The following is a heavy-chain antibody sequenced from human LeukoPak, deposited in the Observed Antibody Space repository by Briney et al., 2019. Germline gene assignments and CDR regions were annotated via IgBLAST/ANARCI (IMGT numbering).Heavy chain of an antibody. CDR1: GGTFISYA. Sequence: ASVKVSCKASGGTFISYAISWVRQAPGQGLEWMGGIIPIFGTANYAQKFQGRVTITADESTSTAYMELSSLRSEDTAVYYCARAGYYYDSSGYPQSFQHWGQGTLVTVSS. V-gene: IGHV1-69*13. CDR3: ARAGYYYDSSGYPQSFQH. J-gene: IGHJ1*01. D-gene: IGHD3-22*01. CDR2: IIPIFGTA.